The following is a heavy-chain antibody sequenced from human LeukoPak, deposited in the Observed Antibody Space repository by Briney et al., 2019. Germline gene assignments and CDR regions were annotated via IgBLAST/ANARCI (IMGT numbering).Heavy chain of an antibody. Sequence: PSETLSLTCTVSGDSISSYYCSWIRQPPGKGLEWIGYIYYSGSTSYNPSLKSRVTISLDTSNNQFSLKLRSVTAADTAIYYCARDAKYYYGSRTYFFFEYWGQGTLLTVSS. CDR1: GDSISSYY. CDR2: IYYSGST. J-gene: IGHJ4*02. CDR3: ARDAKYYYGSRTYFFFEY. V-gene: IGHV4-59*12. D-gene: IGHD3-10*01.